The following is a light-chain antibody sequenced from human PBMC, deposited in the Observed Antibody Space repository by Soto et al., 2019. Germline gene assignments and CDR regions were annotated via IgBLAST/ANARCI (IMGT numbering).Light chain of an antibody. V-gene: IGKV3-15*01. CDR2: GAS. Sequence: EIVMTQSPPTLSAPPWEIVALSCRASQRVSSNLAWYQQKPGQAPRRLIFGASTRATGIPARFSGSGSGTEFTLTISSLQSEDFAVYYCQQYNQWPPITFGQGTRLEI. CDR1: QRVSSN. CDR3: QQYNQWPPIT. J-gene: IGKJ5*01.